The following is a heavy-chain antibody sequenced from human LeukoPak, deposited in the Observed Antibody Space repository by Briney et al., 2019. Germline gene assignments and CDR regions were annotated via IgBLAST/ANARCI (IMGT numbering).Heavy chain of an antibody. CDR3: AKFSFGSIAVS. CDR1: GFTFSSYG. V-gene: IGHV3-30*18. J-gene: IGHJ5*02. Sequence: GGSLRLSCSASGFTFSSYGMHWVRQAPGKGLEWVAVISYDGSNKYYADSVKGRFTISRDNSKNTLYLQMNSLRAEDTAVYYCAKFSFGSIAVSWGQGTLVTVSS. CDR2: ISYDGSNK. D-gene: IGHD6-19*01.